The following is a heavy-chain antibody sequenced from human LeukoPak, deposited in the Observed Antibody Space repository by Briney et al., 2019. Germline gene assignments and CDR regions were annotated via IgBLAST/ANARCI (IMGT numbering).Heavy chain of an antibody. CDR1: GYTFTSYG. CDR3: ARVHRFLEWSRLYGMDV. D-gene: IGHD3-3*01. V-gene: IGHV1-18*01. Sequence: ASVKVSCKASGYTFTSYGISWVRQAPGQGLEWMGWISAYNGNTNYAQKLQGRVTMTTDTSTSTAYMELRSLRSDDTAVYYCARVHRFLEWSRLYGMDVWGQGTTVTVSS. CDR2: ISAYNGNT. J-gene: IGHJ6*02.